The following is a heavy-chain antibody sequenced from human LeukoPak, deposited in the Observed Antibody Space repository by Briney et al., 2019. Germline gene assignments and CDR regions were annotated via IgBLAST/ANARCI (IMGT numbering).Heavy chain of an antibody. CDR1: GASISSYY. J-gene: IGHJ4*02. V-gene: IGHV4-59*03. CDR3: ASQLGGTTFH. CDR2: VHYSGIT. Sequence: KPSETLSLTCTVSGASISSYYWSWIRQRPRQGLEWTGYVHYSGITDYNPSLKSRVTISVDPSKSQFSLKLSSVTAADTAVYYCASQLGGTTFHWGQGTLITVSS. D-gene: IGHD1-1*01.